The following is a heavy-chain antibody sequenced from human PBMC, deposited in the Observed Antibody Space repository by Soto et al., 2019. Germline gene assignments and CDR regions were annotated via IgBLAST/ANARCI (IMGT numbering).Heavy chain of an antibody. CDR1: GFTFSSYW. V-gene: IGHV3-7*01. J-gene: IGHJ4*02. D-gene: IGHD6-19*01. CDR2: VKQDGSEK. Sequence: EVQLVESGGGLVQPGGSLRLSCAASGFTFSSYWMSWVRQAPGKGLEWVANVKQDGSEKYYVDSVKGRFTISRDNTKNSLFLQMNSLRTEDPSVYYCARGTAVAGYFFEYWGQGTRVTVSS. CDR3: ARGTAVAGYFFEY.